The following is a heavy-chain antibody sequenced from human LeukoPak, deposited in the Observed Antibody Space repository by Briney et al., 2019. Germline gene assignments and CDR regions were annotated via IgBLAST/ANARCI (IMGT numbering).Heavy chain of an antibody. CDR2: MNPNSGNT. CDR3: ARGQYDYGDPMDY. V-gene: IGHV1-8*01. Sequence: ASVKVSCKASGYTFTSYDINWVRQATGQGLEWMGWMNPNSGNTGYAQKFQGRVTMTRNTSISTAYVELSSLRSEDAAVYYCARGQYDYGDPMDYWGQGTLVTVSS. J-gene: IGHJ4*02. D-gene: IGHD4-17*01. CDR1: GYTFTSYD.